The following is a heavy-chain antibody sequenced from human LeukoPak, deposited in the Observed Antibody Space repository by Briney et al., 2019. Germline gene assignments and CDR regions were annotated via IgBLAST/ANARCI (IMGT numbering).Heavy chain of an antibody. V-gene: IGHV1-2*02. Sequence: ASVKVPCKASGYTFTGYYIHWVRQAPGQGLEWMGYIDPNSGDTNYAQKFQGRVTMTRDTSISTAYMELSRLRSDDTAVYYCARLVSYWGQGTLVTVSS. CDR2: IDPNSGDT. CDR1: GYTFTGYY. J-gene: IGHJ4*02. CDR3: ARLVSY. D-gene: IGHD6-19*01.